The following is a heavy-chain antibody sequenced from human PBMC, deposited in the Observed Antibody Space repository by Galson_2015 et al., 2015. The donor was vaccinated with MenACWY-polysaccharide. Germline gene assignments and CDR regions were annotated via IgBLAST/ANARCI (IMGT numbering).Heavy chain of an antibody. Sequence: SVKVSCKASGYKFTSYDINWVRQATGQGLEWMGWMNPNSGNTGYAQKFQGRVTMTSNGAITTAYMELRMLRYDDTAVYYCTRIITRKHTFVDSWGQGTLVSVS. CDR2: MNPNSGNT. CDR1: GYKFTSYD. J-gene: IGHJ4*02. D-gene: IGHD3-10*01. CDR3: TRIITRKHTFVDS. V-gene: IGHV1-8*01.